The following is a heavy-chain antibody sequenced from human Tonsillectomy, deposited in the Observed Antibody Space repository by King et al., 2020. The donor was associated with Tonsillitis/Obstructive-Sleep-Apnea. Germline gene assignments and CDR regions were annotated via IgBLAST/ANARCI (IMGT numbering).Heavy chain of an antibody. Sequence: QLVQSGAEVKKPGASVKVSCKASGYTFTSYDISWVRQAPGQGLEWMGWISPDNGDTNYAQKLQGRVTMTTGTSASTAYMELRSLRSDDTAVYYCARDSMSHYYDSSAYYTFDYWGQGTLVTVSS. CDR1: GYTFTSYD. CDR2: ISPDNGDT. V-gene: IGHV1-18*01. D-gene: IGHD3-22*01. CDR3: ARDSMSHYYDSSAYYTFDY. J-gene: IGHJ4*02.